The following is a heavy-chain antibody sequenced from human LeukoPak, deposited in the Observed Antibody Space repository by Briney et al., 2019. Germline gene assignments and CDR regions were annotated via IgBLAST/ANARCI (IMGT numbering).Heavy chain of an antibody. Sequence: PSQTLSLTCTVSGGSISSGGYYWSWIRQHPGKGLEWIVYIYYSGSTYYNPSLKSRVTISVDTSKNQFSLKLSSVTAADTAVYYCARVVLGYCSGGSCYGVDPWGQGTLVTVS. V-gene: IGHV4-31*03. CDR1: GGSISSGGYY. CDR2: IYYSGST. J-gene: IGHJ5*02. D-gene: IGHD2-15*01. CDR3: ARVVLGYCSGGSCYGVDP.